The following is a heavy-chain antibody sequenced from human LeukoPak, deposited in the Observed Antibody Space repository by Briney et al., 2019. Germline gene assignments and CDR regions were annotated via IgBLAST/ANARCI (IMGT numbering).Heavy chain of an antibody. J-gene: IGHJ5*02. CDR1: GGTFNNSA. Sequence: SVKVSCKTSGGTFNNSAIGWVRQAPGQGLEWLGGIMHLFGTADYAQKFQGRVTITKDESTRTVYLELTSLTSDDTAVYYCARNVHGDYGSGWFDPWGQGTLVSVSS. CDR2: IMHLFGTA. D-gene: IGHD4-17*01. V-gene: IGHV1-69*05. CDR3: ARNVHGDYGSGWFDP.